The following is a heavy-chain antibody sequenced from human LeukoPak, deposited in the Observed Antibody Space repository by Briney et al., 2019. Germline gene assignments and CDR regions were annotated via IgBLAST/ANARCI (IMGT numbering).Heavy chain of an antibody. V-gene: IGHV1-18*01. CDR3: ASEKGGYSGYADY. J-gene: IGHJ4*02. CDR2: ISTYNGDT. Sequence: ASVKVSCKASGYTFTSYGIGWVRQAPGQGLEWMGWISTYNGDTNYAQNLQGRVTMTTDTYTSTAYMELRSLRADDTAVYFCASEKGGYSGYADYWGQGTLVTVSS. CDR1: GYTFTSYG. D-gene: IGHD5-12*01.